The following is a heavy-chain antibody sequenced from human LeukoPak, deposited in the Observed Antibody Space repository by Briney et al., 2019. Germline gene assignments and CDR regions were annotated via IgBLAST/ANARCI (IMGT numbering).Heavy chain of an antibody. CDR1: GFIFSNYA. D-gene: IGHD3-3*01. V-gene: IGHV3-23*01. CDR3: AKGAYRDFWNWYFDL. Sequence: GGSLRLSCAASGFIFSNYAMSWVRQAPGKGLEWVSAISGSDGSTYYTDSVKGRFTISRDNSKNTLYLQMNSLRAEDTAVYYCAKGAYRDFWNWYFDLWGRDTLVTVSS. J-gene: IGHJ2*01. CDR2: ISGSDGST.